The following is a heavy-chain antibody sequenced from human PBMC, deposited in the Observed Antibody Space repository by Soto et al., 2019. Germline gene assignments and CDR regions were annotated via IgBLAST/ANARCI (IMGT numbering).Heavy chain of an antibody. Sequence: GASVKVSCKTSGYTFTSYGISWVRQAPGQGLEWMGWISAYNGNTNYAQKLQGRVTITRDTSASTAYMELSSLRSEDTAVYYCATFDILTGHQTLWGQGTLVTVSS. J-gene: IGHJ4*02. CDR1: GYTFTSYG. D-gene: IGHD3-9*01. CDR2: ISAYNGNT. V-gene: IGHV1-18*01. CDR3: ATFDILTGHQTL.